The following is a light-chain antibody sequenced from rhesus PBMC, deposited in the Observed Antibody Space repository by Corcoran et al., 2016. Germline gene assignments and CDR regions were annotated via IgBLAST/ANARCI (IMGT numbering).Light chain of an antibody. CDR2: EAS. V-gene: IGKV1S17*01. Sequence: DIQMTQSPSSLSASVGDRVTITCRASQGITNDLAWYQQKPGETPKILIYEASSLKSGIPSRFSGSGSGTDFTLTISSLQSEDFATYYCQPYYRTPPTFGQGTKVEIK. CDR1: QGITND. CDR3: QPYYRTPPT. J-gene: IGKJ1*01.